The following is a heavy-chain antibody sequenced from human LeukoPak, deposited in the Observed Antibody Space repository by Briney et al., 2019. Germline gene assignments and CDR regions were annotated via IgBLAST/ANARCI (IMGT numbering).Heavy chain of an antibody. Sequence: GGSLRLSCAASGFTFTVAWMSWVRQAPGKGLEWVGRIYSETDSGTVDYATPVKGRFTISRDDSKNTLYLQMNSLKIEDTAVYYCATGPLDYWGQGTLVTVSA. CDR1: GFTFTVAW. CDR3: ATGPLDY. J-gene: IGHJ4*02. CDR2: IYSETDSGTV. V-gene: IGHV3-15*01.